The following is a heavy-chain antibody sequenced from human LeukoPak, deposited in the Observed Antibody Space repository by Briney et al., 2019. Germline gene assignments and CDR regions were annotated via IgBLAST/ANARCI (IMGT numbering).Heavy chain of an antibody. CDR3: ARDPVRGMDV. CDR2: IGSSSRSI. CDR1: GFTFSRTN. V-gene: IGHV3-48*02. D-gene: IGHD3-10*01. Sequence: GGSLRLSCAASGFTFSRTNMNWVRQAPGKGLEWVSYIGSSSRSIYYADSVKGRFTISRDDAKNSLYLQMNSLRDEDTAVYYCARDPVRGMDVWGQGTTVTVSS. J-gene: IGHJ6*02.